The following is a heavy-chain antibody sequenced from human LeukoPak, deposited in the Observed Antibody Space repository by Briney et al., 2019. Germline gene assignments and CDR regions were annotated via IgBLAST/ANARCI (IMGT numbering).Heavy chain of an antibody. J-gene: IGHJ6*02. D-gene: IGHD6-13*01. CDR2: IREDGRTT. CDR1: GFAFDDYA. V-gene: IGHV3-43*02. CDR3: AKDGRGSSPWYYGMDV. Sequence: GGSLRLSCAASGFAFDDYAMHWVRQAPGKGLEWVSLIREDGRTTHYVDSVKGRFTISRDNSKNSLYLQMNSLRTEDTALYYCAKDGRGSSPWYYGMDVWGQGTTVTVSS.